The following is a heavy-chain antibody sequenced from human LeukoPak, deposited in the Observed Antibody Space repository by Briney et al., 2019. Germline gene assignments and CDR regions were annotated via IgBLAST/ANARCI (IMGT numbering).Heavy chain of an antibody. J-gene: IGHJ3*02. D-gene: IGHD6-19*01. V-gene: IGHV1-18*04. Sequence: ASVKAACRASGYTCTTNGIRWGRQAPGQGLEWMAWISPDNGDTKYAQEFQGRLTVTTDTSTSTDYMELRSLRSDDTAVYYCARLRGGIYSSRDAFDIWGQGTMVTVSS. CDR1: GYTCTTNG. CDR3: ARLRGGIYSSRDAFDI. CDR2: ISPDNGDT.